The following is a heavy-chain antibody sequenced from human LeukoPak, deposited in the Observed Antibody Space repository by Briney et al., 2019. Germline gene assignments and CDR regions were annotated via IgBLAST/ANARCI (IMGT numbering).Heavy chain of an antibody. CDR1: GYSITSGYY. J-gene: IGHJ4*02. CDR2: IYHTGST. D-gene: IGHD2/OR15-2a*01. Sequence: PSETLSLTCTVSGYSITSGYYWGWIRQPPGKGLEWIGSIYHTGSTYYNPSLKTRVTISVDTSRNHFSLKLTSVTAADTAVYYCARRGNRSFYYFDDWGQGTLVTVSS. V-gene: IGHV4-38-2*02. CDR3: ARRGNRSFYYFDD.